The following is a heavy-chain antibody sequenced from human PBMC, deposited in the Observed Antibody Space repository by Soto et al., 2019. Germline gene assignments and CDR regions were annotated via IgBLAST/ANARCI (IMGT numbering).Heavy chain of an antibody. Sequence: GGSLRLSCAASGFTFSGYSVNWVRQAPGRGLEWVSYISSSSSTIYYADSVKGRFTISRDDAKNSLYLQMNSLRAEDTAVYYCAKRKITGTYYYYYYMDVWGKGTTVTVSS. CDR3: AKRKITGTYYYYYYMDV. J-gene: IGHJ6*03. CDR2: ISSSSSTI. CDR1: GFTFSGYS. D-gene: IGHD1-20*01. V-gene: IGHV3-48*01.